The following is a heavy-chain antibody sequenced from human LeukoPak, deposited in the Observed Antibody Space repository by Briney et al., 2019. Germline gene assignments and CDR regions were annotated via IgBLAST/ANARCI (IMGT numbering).Heavy chain of an antibody. J-gene: IGHJ6*02. V-gene: IGHV3-48*04. CDR1: GFTFSSYS. Sequence: PGGSLRLSCAASGFTFSSYSMNWARQAPGKGLEWVSYISSSSSTIYYADSVKGRFTISRDNAKNSLYLQMNSLRAEDTAVYYCARDRWDYSGSPSAGYYGMDVWGQGTTVTVSS. CDR2: ISSSSSTI. D-gene: IGHD1-26*01. CDR3: ARDRWDYSGSPSAGYYGMDV.